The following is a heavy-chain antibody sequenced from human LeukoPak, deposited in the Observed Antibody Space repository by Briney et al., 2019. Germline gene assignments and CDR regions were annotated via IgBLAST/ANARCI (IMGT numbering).Heavy chain of an antibody. J-gene: IGHJ4*02. CDR2: ISYDGSNK. CDR3: AKDILGYCSGGSCYGLDY. CDR1: GFTFSSNG. Sequence: PGGSLRLSCAASGFTFSSNGMHWVRQAPGKGREWVAVISYDGSNKYYADSVKGRFTISRDNSKNTLYLQMNSLRAEDTAVYYCAKDILGYCSGGSCYGLDYWGQGTLVTVSS. V-gene: IGHV3-30*18. D-gene: IGHD2-15*01.